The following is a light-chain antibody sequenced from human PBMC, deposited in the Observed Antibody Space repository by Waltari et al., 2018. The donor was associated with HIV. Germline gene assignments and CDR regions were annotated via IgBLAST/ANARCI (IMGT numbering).Light chain of an antibody. CDR2: RSD. CDR1: RSNIGSNY. CDR3: ASWDDNLSGWV. V-gene: IGLV1-47*01. J-gene: IGLJ3*02. Sequence: QSVLTQPPSASGTPGQSVSISCSGSRSNIGSNYVYWYQHLPGTTPKVVIYRSDHRPSGVPDRCAGSNSGTSPSLAISGLRSGDEAHYYCASWDDNLSGWVFGGGTKLTVL.